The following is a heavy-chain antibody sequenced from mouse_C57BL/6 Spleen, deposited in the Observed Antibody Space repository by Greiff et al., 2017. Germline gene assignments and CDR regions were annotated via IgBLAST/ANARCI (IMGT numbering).Heavy chain of an antibody. CDR1: GYTFTDYE. J-gene: IGHJ2*01. D-gene: IGHD2-5*01. V-gene: IGHV1-15*01. CDR2: IDPETGGT. CDR3: TRSKAYYSNYEDYCDY. Sequence: ESGAELVRPGASVTLSCKASGYTFTDYEMHWVKQTPVHGLEWIGAIDPETGGTAYNQKFKGKAILTADKSSSTAYMELRSLTSEDSAVYYCTRSKAYYSNYEDYCDYWGQGTTLTVSS.